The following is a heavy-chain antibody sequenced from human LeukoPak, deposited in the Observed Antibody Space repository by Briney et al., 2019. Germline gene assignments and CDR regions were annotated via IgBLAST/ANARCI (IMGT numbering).Heavy chain of an antibody. V-gene: IGHV3-48*02. J-gene: IGHJ4*02. D-gene: IGHD1-26*01. CDR2: ITASGTAM. CDR1: GFTFSSYS. CDR3: ASSGSYRFDY. Sequence: GGSLRLSCAASGFTFSSYSMNWVRQAPGKGLEWVSHITASGTAMFYADSVRGRFTISRDSAKNSLYLQMNSLRDEDTAVYYCASSGSYRFDYWGQGTLVTVSS.